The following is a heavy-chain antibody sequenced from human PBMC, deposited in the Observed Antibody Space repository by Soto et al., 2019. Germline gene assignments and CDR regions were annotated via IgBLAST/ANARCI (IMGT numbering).Heavy chain of an antibody. J-gene: IGHJ4*02. Sequence: EVQLVESGGGLVQPGGSLRLSCAASGFTFSSYWMSWVRQAPGKGLEWVANIKQDGSEKYYVDSVKGRFTISRDNAKNSLYLQMNSLRAEDTAVYYCASEGRYFDWLLSPLRKYYFDCWGQGTLVTVSS. D-gene: IGHD3-9*01. CDR2: IKQDGSEK. CDR3: ASEGRYFDWLLSPLRKYYFDC. CDR1: GFTFSSYW. V-gene: IGHV3-7*05.